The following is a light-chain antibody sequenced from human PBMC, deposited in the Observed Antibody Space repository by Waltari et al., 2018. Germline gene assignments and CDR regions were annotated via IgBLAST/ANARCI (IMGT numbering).Light chain of an antibody. CDR1: QNILSNSNNKNY. V-gene: IGKV4-1*01. CDR2: WAS. CDR3: QQYYSTPQT. J-gene: IGKJ1*01. Sequence: DIVMTQSPDSLAVSLGERATVNCKSSQNILSNSNNKNYLSWYQQQPGQPPKLLIYWASIRQSGVPDRFSGSGSGTDFTLTISSLQAEDVAVYFCQQYYSTPQTFGQGTKVEIK.